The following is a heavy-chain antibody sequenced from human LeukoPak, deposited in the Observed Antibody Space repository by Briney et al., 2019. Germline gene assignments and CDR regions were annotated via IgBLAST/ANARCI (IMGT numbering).Heavy chain of an antibody. D-gene: IGHD3-10*01. CDR3: AKIEHYYGSGSYNNWFDP. CDR1: GFTFSSYA. Sequence: QPGGSLRLSCAASGFTFSSYAMSWVRQAPGKGLEWVSVISGSGVSTYYTDSVKGRFTISRDNSKNTLFLQMNSLRAEDTAVYYCAKIEHYYGSGSYNNWFDPWGQGTLVTVSS. V-gene: IGHV3-23*01. J-gene: IGHJ5*02. CDR2: ISGSGVST.